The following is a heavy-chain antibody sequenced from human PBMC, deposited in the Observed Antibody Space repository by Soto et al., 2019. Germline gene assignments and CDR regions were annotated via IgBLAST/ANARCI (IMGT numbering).Heavy chain of an antibody. J-gene: IGHJ3*02. CDR3: GTDKVAFDM. CDR2: INTKTGGT. D-gene: IGHD3-9*01. CDR1: GYIFTGYY. Sequence: GASVKVSCKASGYIFTGYYIQWVRQAPGQGLEWMGWINTKTGGTKYAQKFQGRVTITRDTSINTAYMEVSRLRSDDTAVYYCGTDKVAFDMWGQGTMVTVS. V-gene: IGHV1-2*02.